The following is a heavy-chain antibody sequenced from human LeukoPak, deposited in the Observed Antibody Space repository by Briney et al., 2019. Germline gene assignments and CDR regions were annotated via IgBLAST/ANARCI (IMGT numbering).Heavy chain of an antibody. D-gene: IGHD4-17*01. V-gene: IGHV3-30*02. CDR2: IRYDGSNK. J-gene: IGHJ4*02. Sequence: GGSLRLSCAASGFTFGSYGMHWVRQAPGKGLEWVAFIRYDGSNKYYADSVKGRFTISRDNSKNTLYLQMSSLRAEDTAVYYCAKDHSYGVQPDYWGQGTQVSVSS. CDR3: AKDHSYGVQPDY. CDR1: GFTFGSYG.